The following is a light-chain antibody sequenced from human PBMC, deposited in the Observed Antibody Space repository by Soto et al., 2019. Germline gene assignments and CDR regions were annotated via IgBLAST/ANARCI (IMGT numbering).Light chain of an antibody. CDR2: TGS. CDR1: QAIDSW. J-gene: IGKJ1*01. V-gene: IGKV1-12*01. CDR3: QQTLSFPPT. Sequence: DIQMTQSPSSVSASVGDRVTITCRASQAIDSWLAWYQQKPGKAPKLLIFTGSLLHSGVPPRFSGSGSGTDFTLTISSLQPEDFATYYCQQTLSFPPTFGQGTKVDTK.